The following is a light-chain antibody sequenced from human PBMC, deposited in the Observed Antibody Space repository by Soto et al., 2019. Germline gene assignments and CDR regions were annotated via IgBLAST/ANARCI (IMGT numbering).Light chain of an antibody. V-gene: IGKV3-15*01. CDR1: QTVLSN. CDR2: GAS. J-gene: IGKJ5*01. CDR3: QQYNNWPIT. Sequence: EILLTQSPGTLSLSQGERATLSCRASQTVLSNLAWYQQKPGQAPRLLIYGASTRATGIPARFSGSGSGTEFTLTISSLQSEDFAVYYCQQYNNWPITFGQETRLEIK.